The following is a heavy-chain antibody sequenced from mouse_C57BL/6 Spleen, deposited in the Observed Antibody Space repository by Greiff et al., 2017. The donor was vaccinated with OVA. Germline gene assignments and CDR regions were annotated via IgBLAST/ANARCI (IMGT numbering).Heavy chain of an antibody. Sequence: VQLQQPGAELVRPGTSVKLSCKASGYTFTSYWMHWVKQRPGQGLEWIGVIDPSDSYTNYNPKFKGKATMTVDTSSSTAYMPLSSLTNEDSAVYSCARAPSYSNRWYFDVWGTGTTVTVSS. J-gene: IGHJ1*03. CDR2: IDPSDSYT. D-gene: IGHD2-5*01. CDR1: GYTFTSYW. V-gene: IGHV1-59*01. CDR3: ARAPSYSNRWYFDV.